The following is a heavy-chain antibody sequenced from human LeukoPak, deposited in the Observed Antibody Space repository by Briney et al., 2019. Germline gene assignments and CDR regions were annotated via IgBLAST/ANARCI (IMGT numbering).Heavy chain of an antibody. CDR3: ARFRMKYSYGLDAFEI. D-gene: IGHD5-18*01. J-gene: IGHJ3*02. V-gene: IGHV1-2*06. CDR2: INPNSGGT. Sequence: GASVKVSCKASGYTFTGYYMHWVRQAPGQGLEWMGRINPNSGGTNYAQKFQGRVTMTRDTSISTAYMELSRLRSDDTAVYYCARFRMKYSYGLDAFEIWGQGTMVTVSS. CDR1: GYTFTGYY.